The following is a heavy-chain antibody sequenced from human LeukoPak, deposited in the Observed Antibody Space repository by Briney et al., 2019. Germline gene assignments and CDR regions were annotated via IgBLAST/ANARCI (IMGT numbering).Heavy chain of an antibody. V-gene: IGHV1-18*01. J-gene: IGHJ5*02. CDR2: LSIYNGNT. D-gene: IGHD6-19*01. Sequence: ASVKVSCKASGYTFTSHGITWVRQAPGQGLEWMGWLSIYNGNTNYAQKFQGRVTMTTDTSTSTAYMELRSLRSDDTAVYYCARDSGYSSTSWVDPWGQGTLVTVSS. CDR1: GYTFTSHG. CDR3: ARDSGYSSTSWVDP.